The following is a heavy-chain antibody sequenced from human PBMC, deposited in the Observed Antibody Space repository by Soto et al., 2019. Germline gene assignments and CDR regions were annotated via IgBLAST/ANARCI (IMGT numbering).Heavy chain of an antibody. D-gene: IGHD1-26*01. CDR2: IYHSGST. Sequence: PSETLSLTCAVCGGSIISCGYSWSLIRQPPGKGLEWIGYIYHSGSTYYNPSLKSRVTISVDRSKNQFSLKLSSVTAADTAVYYCARASGRFSGTTGMDSRAQGATLTVSS. J-gene: IGHJ6*02. V-gene: IGHV4-30-2*01. CDR3: ARASGRFSGTTGMDS. CDR1: GGSIISCGYS.